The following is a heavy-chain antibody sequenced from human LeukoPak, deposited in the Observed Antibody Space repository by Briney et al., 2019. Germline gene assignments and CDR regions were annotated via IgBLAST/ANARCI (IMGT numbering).Heavy chain of an antibody. CDR2: ISAYNGNT. CDR1: GYTFTSYG. J-gene: IGHJ5*02. CDR3: ARGRSYSNYGRWFDP. Sequence: ASVKVSCKASGYTFTSYGISWVRQAPGQGLEWMGWISAYNGNTNYAQKLQGRVTMTTDTSTSTAYMELSSLRSEDTAVYYCARGRSYSNYGRWFDPWGQGTLVTVSS. V-gene: IGHV1-18*01. D-gene: IGHD4-11*01.